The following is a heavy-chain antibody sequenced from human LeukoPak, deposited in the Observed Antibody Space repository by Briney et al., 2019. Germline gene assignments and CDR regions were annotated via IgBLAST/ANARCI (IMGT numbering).Heavy chain of an antibody. CDR1: GFTVSNHY. D-gene: IGHD6-13*01. V-gene: IGHV3-66*02. J-gene: IGHJ3*02. Sequence: GGPLTLSCVASGFTVSNHYMSWVRQTPGKGLEWVSITYSGGSTYYADSVKGRFTISRDNSKNTLFLQMNSLRGEDTAVYYCARGSSWPMFDIWGQGTMVTVSS. CDR2: TYSGGST. CDR3: ARGSSWPMFDI.